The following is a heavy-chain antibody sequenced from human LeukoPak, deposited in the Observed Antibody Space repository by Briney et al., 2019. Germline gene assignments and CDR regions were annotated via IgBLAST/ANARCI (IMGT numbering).Heavy chain of an antibody. Sequence: SVKVSFKASVGTFSSYAISWVRQAPGQGLEWVGGIVPIFGTANYAQKFHGRATITADESTSTGYMELSSLRSEDTAVYYCARGSTICSGGSGYAGSHLDYWGQGTLVTVSS. V-gene: IGHV1-69*13. CDR3: ARGSTICSGGSGYAGSHLDY. CDR1: VGTFSSYA. CDR2: IVPIFGTA. D-gene: IGHD2-15*01. J-gene: IGHJ4*02.